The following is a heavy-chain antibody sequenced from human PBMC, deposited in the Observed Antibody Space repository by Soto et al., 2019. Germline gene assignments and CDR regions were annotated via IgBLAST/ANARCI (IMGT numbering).Heavy chain of an antibody. CDR3: ARGFSITMVRGVRDWFDP. V-gene: IGHV4-31*03. CDR2: IYYSGST. CDR1: GGSISSGGYY. J-gene: IGHJ5*02. D-gene: IGHD3-10*01. Sequence: SETLSLTCTVSGGSISSGGYYWSWIRQHPGKGLEWIGYIYYSGSTYYNPSLKSRVTISVDTSKNQFSLKLSSVTAADTAVYYCARGFSITMVRGVRDWFDPWGQGTLVTVSS.